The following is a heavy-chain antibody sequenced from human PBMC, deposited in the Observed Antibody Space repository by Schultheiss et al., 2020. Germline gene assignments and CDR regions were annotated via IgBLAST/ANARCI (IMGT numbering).Heavy chain of an antibody. D-gene: IGHD4-17*01. V-gene: IGHV3-30*04. Sequence: GGSLRLSCATSGFTFSSYPMHWVRQAPGKGLEWVAVISYDGSNKYYADSVKGRFTISRDNSKNTLYLQMNSLRAEDTAVYYCARGQYGDYAIDYWGQGTLVNVYS. CDR1: GFTFSSYP. J-gene: IGHJ4*02. CDR2: ISYDGSNK. CDR3: ARGQYGDYAIDY.